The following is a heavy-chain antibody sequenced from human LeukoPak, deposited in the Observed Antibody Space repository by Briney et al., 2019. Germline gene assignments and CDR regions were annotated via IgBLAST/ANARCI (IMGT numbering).Heavy chain of an antibody. CDR3: AKDLHRSSSSTFDY. J-gene: IGHJ4*02. CDR2: ISGSGGST. CDR1: GFTFSSYA. Sequence: GGSLRLSCAASGFTFSSYAMSWVRQAPGKGLEWASAISGSGGSTYYADSVKGRFTISRDNSKNTLYLQMNSLRAEDTAVYYCAKDLHRSSSSTFDYWGQGTLVTVSS. D-gene: IGHD6-6*01. V-gene: IGHV3-23*01.